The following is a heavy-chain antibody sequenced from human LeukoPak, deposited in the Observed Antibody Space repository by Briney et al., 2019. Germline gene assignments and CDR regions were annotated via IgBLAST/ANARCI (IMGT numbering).Heavy chain of an antibody. CDR3: ACSCPKAPHCSSTSCKNYYYYYMDV. V-gene: IGHV4-4*07. D-gene: IGHD2-2*01. CDR1: GGSISGYY. CDR2: IYTSGST. Sequence: SETLSLTCTVSGGSISGYYWSWIRQPAGKGLEWIGRIYTSGSTNYNPSLKSRVTMSVDTSKNQFSLKLSSVTAADTAVYYCACSCPKAPHCSSTSCKNYYYYYMDVWGKGTTVTVSS. J-gene: IGHJ6*03.